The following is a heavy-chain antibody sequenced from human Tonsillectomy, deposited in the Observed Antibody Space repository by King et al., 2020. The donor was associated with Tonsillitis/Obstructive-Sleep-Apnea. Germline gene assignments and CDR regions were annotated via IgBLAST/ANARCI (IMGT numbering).Heavy chain of an antibody. Sequence: VQLQESGPGLVKPSETLSLTCTVSGGSISSYYWSWIRQPPGKGLEWFGYIYYSGSTNYNPSLKSRVTISVDTAKNQFSLKLSSVTAADTAVYYCARDSYYEYVWGSLRDLDAFDFWGQGNMVTCSS. V-gene: IGHV4-59*01. CDR1: GGSISSYY. J-gene: IGHJ3*01. CDR3: ARDSYYEYVWGSLRDLDAFDF. D-gene: IGHD3-16*01. CDR2: IYYSGST.